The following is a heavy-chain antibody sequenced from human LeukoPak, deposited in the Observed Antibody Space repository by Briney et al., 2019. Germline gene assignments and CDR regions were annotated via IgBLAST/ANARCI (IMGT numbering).Heavy chain of an antibody. V-gene: IGHV4-59*11. J-gene: IGHJ2*01. Sequence: PSETLSLTCTVSGGSISSHYWSWIRQPPGKGLEWIGYIYYSGSTNYNPSLKSRVALSVDTSKMQFSLKLSSVTAADTAVYYCARLNDIAVAGSPKDWYFDLWGRGTLVTVSS. D-gene: IGHD6-19*01. CDR2: IYYSGST. CDR3: ARLNDIAVAGSPKDWYFDL. CDR1: GGSISSHY.